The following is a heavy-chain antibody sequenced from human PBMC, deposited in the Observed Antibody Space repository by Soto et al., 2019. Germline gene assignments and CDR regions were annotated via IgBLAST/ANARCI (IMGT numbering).Heavy chain of an antibody. CDR3: ARGYFWSGYYTSSGNDTDY. Sequence: PSETLSLTCAVYGGSFSGYYLSWIRQPPGKGLEWIGEINHSGSTSYNPSLKSRVTISVDTSKNQFSLKLRSVTAADTAVYYCARGYFWSGYYTSSGNDTDYWGQGTLVTVSS. CDR2: INHSGST. J-gene: IGHJ4*02. V-gene: IGHV4-34*01. CDR1: GGSFSGYY. D-gene: IGHD3-3*01.